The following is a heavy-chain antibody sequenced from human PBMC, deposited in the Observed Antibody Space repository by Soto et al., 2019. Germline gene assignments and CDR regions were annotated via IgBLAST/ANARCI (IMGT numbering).Heavy chain of an antibody. J-gene: IGHJ4*02. V-gene: IGHV1-18*01. CDR1: GYTFTSYG. D-gene: IGHD6-13*01. Sequence: ASVKVSCKSSGYTFTSYGFSWVRQAPGQGLEWMGWISAYNGNTNYAQTFQGRVSMTTDTSTSTAYMELRSLRSDDTAVYYCARDGAAGQGRAFDHWGQGTQVTVSS. CDR2: ISAYNGNT. CDR3: ARDGAAGQGRAFDH.